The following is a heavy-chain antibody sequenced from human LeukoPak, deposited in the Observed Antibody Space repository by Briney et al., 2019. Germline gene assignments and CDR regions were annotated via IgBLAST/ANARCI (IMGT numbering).Heavy chain of an antibody. V-gene: IGHV3-11*04. CDR3: ARDDGYPGYYYYGMDV. CDR2: ISSSGSTI. CDR1: GFNFSDYY. J-gene: IGHJ6*02. D-gene: IGHD5-18*01. Sequence: PGGSLRLSCAASGFNFSDYYMSWIRQAPGKGLEWVSYISSSGSTIHYADSVKGRFTISRDNAKNSLYLQMNSLRAEDTAVYYCARDDGYPGYYYYGMDVWGQGTTVTVSS.